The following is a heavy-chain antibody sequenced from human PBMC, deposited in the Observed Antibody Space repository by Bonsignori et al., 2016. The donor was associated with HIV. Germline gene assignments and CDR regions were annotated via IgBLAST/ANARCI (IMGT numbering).Heavy chain of an antibody. CDR3: ARDPKYDFRSESPTPFDY. J-gene: IGHJ4*02. D-gene: IGHD3-3*01. Sequence: ASVKVSCKASGYTFTSYYMHWVATGPWDKGLEWLGIINPSGGGHNAQKFQGRVTLTMDTSTSTVYMELRSLRSEDTAVYYCARDPKYDFRSESPTPFDYWGQGTLVTVSS. CDR2: INPSGGGH. V-gene: IGHV1-46*01. CDR1: GYTFTSYY.